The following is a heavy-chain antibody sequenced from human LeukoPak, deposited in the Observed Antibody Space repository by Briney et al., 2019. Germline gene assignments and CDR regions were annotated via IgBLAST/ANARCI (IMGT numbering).Heavy chain of an antibody. CDR3: ARESGPEYCSSTSCFIDY. CDR2: IYYSGST. J-gene: IGHJ4*02. Sequence: PSETLSLTCTVSGGSISSGGYYWSWIRQHPGKGLEWIGYIYYSGSTYYNPSLKSRVTISVDKSKNQFSLKLSSVTAADTAVYYCARESGPEYCSSTSCFIDYWGQGTLVTVSS. CDR1: GGSISSGGYY. D-gene: IGHD2-2*01. V-gene: IGHV4-31*03.